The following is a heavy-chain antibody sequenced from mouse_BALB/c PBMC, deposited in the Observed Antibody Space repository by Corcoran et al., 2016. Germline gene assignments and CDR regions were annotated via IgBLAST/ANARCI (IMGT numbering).Heavy chain of an antibody. V-gene: IGHV9-3*02. CDR1: WYTFTNYG. D-gene: IGHD1-3*01. Sequence: QNQLVLSGPELKKPGETFKISCKASWYTFTNYGMNWVKQAPGKGLKWMGGINTNTVEPTYAEEVKGRFAFSLETSASTAYLQINNLKNEDTATYFCARGTKTFAYWGQGTLVTVSA. CDR3: ARGTKTFAY. J-gene: IGHJ3*01. CDR2: INTNTVEP.